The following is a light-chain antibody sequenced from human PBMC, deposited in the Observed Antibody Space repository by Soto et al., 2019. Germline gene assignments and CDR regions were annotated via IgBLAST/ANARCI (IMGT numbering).Light chain of an antibody. J-gene: IGLJ2*01. Sequence: QSALTQPASVSGSPGQSIIISCTGSGSDVGGYNYVSWYQQHPGKAPKLMSYDVSNRPSGAAHRFSGSKSGNTASLTISGLQAEDEADYYCSSYTGTSTRVVFGGGTKVTVL. V-gene: IGLV2-14*01. CDR2: DVS. CDR1: GSDVGGYNY. CDR3: SSYTGTSTRVV.